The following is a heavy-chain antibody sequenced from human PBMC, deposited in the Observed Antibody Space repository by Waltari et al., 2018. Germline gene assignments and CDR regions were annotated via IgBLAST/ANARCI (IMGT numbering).Heavy chain of an antibody. CDR3: ARDRGGRYYFDY. CDR1: AFTLGSYC. CDR2: ISYDGSNK. Sequence: QVQLVESGGGVVQPGRSLNLSCAAAAFTLGSYCMTWCAQAPGKGLEWVAVISYDGSNKYYADSVKGRFTISRDNSKNTLYLQMNSLRAEDTAVYYCARDRGGRYYFDYWGQGTLVTVSS. D-gene: IGHD2-15*01. J-gene: IGHJ4*02. V-gene: IGHV3-30*01.